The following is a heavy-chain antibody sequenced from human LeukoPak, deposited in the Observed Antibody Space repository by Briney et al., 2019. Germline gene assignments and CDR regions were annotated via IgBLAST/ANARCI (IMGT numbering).Heavy chain of an antibody. D-gene: IGHD2-2*02. CDR3: ARAVVVPAAIDWYFDL. CDR1: GFTFSSYS. CDR2: TSSSSSYI. Sequence: GGSLRLSCAASGFTFSSYSMNWVRQAPGKGLEWVSSTSSSSSYIYYADSVKGRFTISRDNAKNSLYLQMNSLRAEDTAVYYCARAVVVPAAIDWYFDLWGRGTLVTVSS. J-gene: IGHJ2*01. V-gene: IGHV3-21*01.